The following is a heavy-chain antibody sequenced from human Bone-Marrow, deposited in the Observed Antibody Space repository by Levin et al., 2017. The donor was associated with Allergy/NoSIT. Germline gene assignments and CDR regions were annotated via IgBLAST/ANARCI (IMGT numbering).Heavy chain of an antibody. J-gene: IGHJ4*02. D-gene: IGHD4-17*01. CDR1: GFTFTTYN. CDR3: ASARYGDYGWDC. V-gene: IGHV3-21*01. Sequence: ETLSLTCAASGFTFTTYNMIWVRQAPGKGLEWVSSISGYSSFIYYADSVKGRFTISRDNDQNSLYLQMNSLRAEDTAVYYCASARYGDYGWDCWGQGALVTVSS. CDR2: ISGYSSFI.